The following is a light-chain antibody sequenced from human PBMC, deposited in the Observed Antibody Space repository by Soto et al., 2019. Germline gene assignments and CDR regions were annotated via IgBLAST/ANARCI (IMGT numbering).Light chain of an antibody. V-gene: IGKV3-15*01. Sequence: EIVLTQSPSTLSVSPLERSTLSCRASQSVGSNLAWYQQKPGQAPRLLIYYASTRATGIPARFSGSGSGTEFTLTISSLQSEDFALYYCQQFNIWPRTFGQGTKVDIK. J-gene: IGKJ1*01. CDR2: YAS. CDR1: QSVGSN. CDR3: QQFNIWPRT.